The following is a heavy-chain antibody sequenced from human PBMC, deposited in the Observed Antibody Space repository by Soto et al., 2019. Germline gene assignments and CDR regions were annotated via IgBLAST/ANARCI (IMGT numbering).Heavy chain of an antibody. J-gene: IGHJ4*02. Sequence: QVQLVQSRAEVKKPGASVKVSCKTSLYTFTNYGFSWVRQAPGQGLEWMGWISPYSGNTNYAQKLQGRVTLTTDTSTTTAYLELRSLKSDDTAVYYCATKPYSGDWPEGNYFDYGGQGTLVTVSS. CDR1: LYTFTNYG. D-gene: IGHD6-19*01. CDR2: ISPYSGNT. V-gene: IGHV1-18*01. CDR3: ATKPYSGDWPEGNYFDY.